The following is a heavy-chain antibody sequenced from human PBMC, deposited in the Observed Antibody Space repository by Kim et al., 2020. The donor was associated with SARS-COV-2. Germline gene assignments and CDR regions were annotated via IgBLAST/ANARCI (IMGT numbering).Heavy chain of an antibody. V-gene: IGHV1-2*06. J-gene: IGHJ3*01. CDR2: INTDSGDT. CDR3: TTGVKFSFGV. Sequence: ASVKVSCKASGYTFTAYSLDWVRQAPGQGLQWMGRINTDSGDTDYAREFQGRVTITRDTSINSAYLDLSGLRSDDLAVYYCTTGVKFSFGVWGQGTMVTV. CDR1: GYTFTAYS. D-gene: IGHD7-27*01.